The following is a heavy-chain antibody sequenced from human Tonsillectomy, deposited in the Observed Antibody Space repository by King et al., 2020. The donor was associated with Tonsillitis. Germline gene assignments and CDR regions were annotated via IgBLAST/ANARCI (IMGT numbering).Heavy chain of an antibody. J-gene: IGHJ4*02. CDR1: GFTFDDFA. CDR2: ISWNRGHI. D-gene: IGHD1-26*01. V-gene: IGHV3-9*01. Sequence: VQLVGSGGGFVQPGRSLRLSCAASGFTFDDFAMHWVRQAPGKGLEWVAGISWNRGHIAYADSVKGRFTISRDNAKNSLYLQMNSLRAEDTALYYCARDLYSGSTGGFDYWGQGTLVTVSS. CDR3: ARDLYSGSTGGFDY.